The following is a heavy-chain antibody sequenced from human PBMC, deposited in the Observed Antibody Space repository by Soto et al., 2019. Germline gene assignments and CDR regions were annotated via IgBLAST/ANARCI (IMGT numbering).Heavy chain of an antibody. J-gene: IGHJ4*02. V-gene: IGHV3-53*01. Sequence: EVQLVESGGGVIQPGGSLRLTCAASGLTVSSNYMSWVRQAPGKGLEWVSVIYSGGNTYYADSVKGRFTISRDNSKNTLYLQMNSLRVEDTAVYHCATRLGSSGWTFWGQGTLVPVSS. D-gene: IGHD6-19*01. CDR1: GLTVSSNY. CDR3: ATRLGSSGWTF. CDR2: IYSGGNT.